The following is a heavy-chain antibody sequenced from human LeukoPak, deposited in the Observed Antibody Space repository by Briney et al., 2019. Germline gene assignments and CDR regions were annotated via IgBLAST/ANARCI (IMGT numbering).Heavy chain of an antibody. D-gene: IGHD3-22*01. V-gene: IGHV1-69*13. CDR3: ARATYYYDSSGYWHFDY. CDR1: GGTFISYA. J-gene: IGHJ4*02. Sequence: ASVKVSCKASGGTFISYAISWVRQAPGQGLEWMGGIIPTFGTANYAQKFQGRVTITADESTSTAYMELSSLRSEDTAVYYCARATYYYDSSGYWHFDYWGQGTLVTVSS. CDR2: IIPTFGTA.